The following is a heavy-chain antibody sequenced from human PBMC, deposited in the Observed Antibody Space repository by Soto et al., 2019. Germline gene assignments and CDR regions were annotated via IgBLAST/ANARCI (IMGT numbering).Heavy chain of an antibody. V-gene: IGHV4-30-4*01. CDR2: IYYGGST. J-gene: IGHJ5*02. D-gene: IGHD2-21*02. CDR1: GGSISSGDYY. Sequence: QVQLQESGPGLVKPSQTLSLTCTVSGGSISSGDYYWSWIRQPPGKGLEWIGYIYYGGSTYYNTSRKGRVTIAVDTSKNQFSLKLGSVTAADTAVYYCACAMVVTQNWCDPWGQGTLVTVSS. CDR3: ACAMVVTQNWCDP.